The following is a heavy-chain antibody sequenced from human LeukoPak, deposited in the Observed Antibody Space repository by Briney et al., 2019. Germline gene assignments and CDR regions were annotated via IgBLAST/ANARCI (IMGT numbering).Heavy chain of an antibody. D-gene: IGHD5-12*01. CDR2: ISSSSSYI. V-gene: IGHV3-21*01. CDR3: ARNSGYDLWRAVCWDY. CDR1: GSIFSSYS. J-gene: IGHJ4*02. Sequence: AGGSLRLSCAASGSIFSSYSMNWVRQAPGKGLEWVSSISSSSSYIYYADSVKGRFTISRDNAKNSLYLQMNSLRAEDTAVYYCARNSGYDLWRAVCWDYWGQGTLVTVSS.